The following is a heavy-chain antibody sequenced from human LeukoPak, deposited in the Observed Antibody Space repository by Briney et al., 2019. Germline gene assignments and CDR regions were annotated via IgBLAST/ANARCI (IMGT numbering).Heavy chain of an antibody. J-gene: IGHJ4*02. CDR2: IYSGGST. CDR1: GFTVSSNY. D-gene: IGHD3-10*01. CDR3: AREGITMVRGFDY. Sequence: GGSLRLSCTASGFTVSSNYMSWVRQAPGKGLEWVSVIYSGGSTYYADSVKGRFTISRDNSKNTLYLQMNSLRAEDTAVYYCAREGITMVRGFDYWGQGTLVTVSS. V-gene: IGHV3-66*01.